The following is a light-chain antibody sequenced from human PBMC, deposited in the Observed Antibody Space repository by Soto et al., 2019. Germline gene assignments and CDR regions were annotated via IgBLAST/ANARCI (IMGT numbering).Light chain of an antibody. J-gene: IGKJ1*01. V-gene: IGKV1-8*01. CDR2: AAS. CDR1: QGISSY. Sequence: AIRMTQSPSSFSASTGDRVTITFRASQGISSYLAWYQQKPGKAPKLLIYAASTLQSGVPSRFSGSGSGTDFTLTISSLQPDDFATYYCQQYNNWPRTFGQGTKVDI. CDR3: QQYNNWPRT.